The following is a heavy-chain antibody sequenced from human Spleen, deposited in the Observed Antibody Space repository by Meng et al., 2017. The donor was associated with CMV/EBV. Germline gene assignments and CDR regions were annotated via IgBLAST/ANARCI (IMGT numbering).Heavy chain of an antibody. J-gene: IGHJ5*02. CDR2: IYTSGST. CDR1: GGSISSGSYY. Sequence: QVQLQESGPGLVKPSQTLSLTCTVSGGSISSGSYYWSWIRQPAGKGLEWIGGIYTSGSTNYNPSLKSRVTISVDTSKNQFSLKLSSVTAADTAVYYCARQKDDSSGYPPVNWFDPWGQGFLVTVSS. D-gene: IGHD3-22*01. V-gene: IGHV4-61*02. CDR3: ARQKDDSSGYPPVNWFDP.